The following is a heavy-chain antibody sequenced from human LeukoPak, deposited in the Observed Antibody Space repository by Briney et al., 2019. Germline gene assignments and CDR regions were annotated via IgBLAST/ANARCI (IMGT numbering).Heavy chain of an antibody. V-gene: IGHV3-23*01. CDR2: ISGSCANT. J-gene: IGHJ4*02. CDR1: GFTFSAYS. CDR3: AKYPASGGYFDY. D-gene: IGHD6-13*01. Sequence: PGGSLRLSCAASGFTFSAYSMSWVRLAPGKGLEWVSGISGSCANTYYADSVKGRFTISRGNSKNTLYLQMNSLRAEDTAVFYCAKYPASGGYFDYWGQGTLVTVSS.